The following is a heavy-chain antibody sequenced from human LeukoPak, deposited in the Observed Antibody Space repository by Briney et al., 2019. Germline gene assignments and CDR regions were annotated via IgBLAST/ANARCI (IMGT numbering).Heavy chain of an antibody. CDR2: IIDTGST. D-gene: IGHD6-6*01. CDR3: ARGSWQLAEEVY. CDR1: GGSFSGYY. J-gene: IGHJ4*02. V-gene: IGHV4-34*01. Sequence: SETLSLTCAVYGGSFSGYYWTWIRQPPGKGLEWIGEIIDTGSTKYNSSLKSRVTISVDTSKNQFSLSLDSVTAADTAVYYCARGSWQLAEEVYWGQGTLVTVSS.